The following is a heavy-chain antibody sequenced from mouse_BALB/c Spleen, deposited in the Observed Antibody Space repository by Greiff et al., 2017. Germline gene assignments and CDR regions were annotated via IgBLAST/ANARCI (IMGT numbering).Heavy chain of an antibody. CDR1: GDSITSGY. CDR3: ARGGRYDEDAMDY. CDR2: ISYSGST. D-gene: IGHD2-14*01. V-gene: IGHV3-8*02. Sequence: VQLKQSGPSLVKPSQTLSLTCSVTGDSITSGYWNWIRKFPGNKLEYMGYISYSGSTYYNPSLKSRISFTRDTSKNQYYLQLNSVTTEDTATYYCARGGRYDEDAMDYWGQGTSGTVSS. J-gene: IGHJ4*01.